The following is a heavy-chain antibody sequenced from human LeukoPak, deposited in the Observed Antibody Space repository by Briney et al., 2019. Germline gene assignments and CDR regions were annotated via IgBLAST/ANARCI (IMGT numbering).Heavy chain of an antibody. D-gene: IGHD3-3*01. J-gene: IGHJ4*02. CDR3: ATYEYYDFWSGYYY. CDR2: INPNSGGT. V-gene: IGHV1-2*02. CDR1: GYTFTGYY. Sequence: ASVKVSRKASGYTFTGYYMHWVRQAPGQGLEWMGWINPNSGGTNYAQKFQGRVTMTRDTSISTAYMELSRLRSDDTAVYYCATYEYYDFWSGYYYWGQGTLVTVSS.